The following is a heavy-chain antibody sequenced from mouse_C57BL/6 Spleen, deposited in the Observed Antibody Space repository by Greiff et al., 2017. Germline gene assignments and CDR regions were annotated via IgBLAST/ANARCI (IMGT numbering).Heavy chain of an antibody. V-gene: IGHV1-52*01. J-gene: IGHJ2*01. D-gene: IGHD4-1*01. CDR3: AREWDANYFDY. CDR1: GYTFTSYW. Sequence: QVQLQQPGAELVRPGSSVKLSCKASGYTFTSYWMHWVKQRPIQGLEWIGNIDPSDSETHYNQKFKDKATLTVDKSSSTAYMQLSSLTSEDSAVYYCAREWDANYFDYWGQGTTLTVSS. CDR2: IDPSDSET.